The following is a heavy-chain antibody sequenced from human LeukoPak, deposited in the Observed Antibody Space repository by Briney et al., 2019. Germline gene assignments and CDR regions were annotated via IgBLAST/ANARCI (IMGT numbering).Heavy chain of an antibody. Sequence: ASVKVSCKASGYTFTGYYMHWVRQAPGQGLEWMGRINPNSGGTNYAQKFQGRVTMTRDTSIRTAYMELSRLRSDDTAVYSCARDPVAGDLFDYWGQGTLVTVSS. D-gene: IGHD6-19*01. CDR2: INPNSGGT. CDR1: GYTFTGYY. CDR3: ARDPVAGDLFDY. V-gene: IGHV1-2*06. J-gene: IGHJ4*02.